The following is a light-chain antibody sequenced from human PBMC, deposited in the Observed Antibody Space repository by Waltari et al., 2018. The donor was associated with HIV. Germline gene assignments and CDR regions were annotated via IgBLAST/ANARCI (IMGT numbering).Light chain of an antibody. CDR1: QNILSNSHNKNY. Sequence: DIVMTQSPDSLAVSLRERATIHCKSSQNILSNSHNKNYLAWYQQKPGQPPRRLIDWASTRESGVPDPSISSGSGTEVTLTISSLQAEDVAVYYCQQYYSTPPWTFGQGTKVEIK. CDR3: QQYYSTPPWT. V-gene: IGKV4-1*01. J-gene: IGKJ1*01. CDR2: WAS.